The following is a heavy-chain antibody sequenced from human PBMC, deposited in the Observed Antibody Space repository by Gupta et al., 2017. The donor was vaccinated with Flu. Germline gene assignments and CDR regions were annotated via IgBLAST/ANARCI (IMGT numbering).Heavy chain of an antibody. J-gene: IGHJ5*02. CDR3: AKVQVRGVGWFDP. V-gene: IGHV3-23*01. CDR2: ISGRGGSP. D-gene: IGHD3-10*01. Sequence: VQLLESGGGLVQPGGSRRLSCSASGFTFSSYAMCWVRQSPGKGLDWVSAISGRGGSPYYADSVKGRVTIARANSKDTLDLQMNSLRAEYTAGYDCAKVQVRGVGWFDPWGQGPRVTV. CDR1: GFTFSSYA.